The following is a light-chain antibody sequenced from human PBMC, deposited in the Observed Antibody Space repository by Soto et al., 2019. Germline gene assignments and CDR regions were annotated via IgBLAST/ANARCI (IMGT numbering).Light chain of an antibody. CDR1: QSISSW. CDR3: QQDDRYSWT. J-gene: IGKJ1*01. V-gene: IGKV1-5*01. Sequence: DIQMTQSPSTLSASVGDRVTITCRASQSISSWLAWYQQKPGKAPKLLIYDASSMESGDPSSFSGSGSGTAFTELFGSLRADDYATYSCQQDDRYSWTFDQGTKVQNK. CDR2: DAS.